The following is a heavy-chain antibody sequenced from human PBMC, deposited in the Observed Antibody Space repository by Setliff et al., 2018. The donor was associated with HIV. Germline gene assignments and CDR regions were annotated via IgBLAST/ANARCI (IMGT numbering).Heavy chain of an antibody. CDR3: ARGTYKWELLLAWYFDL. CDR2: INHSGST. V-gene: IGHV4-34*01. CDR1: GGSFSGYY. D-gene: IGHD1-26*01. J-gene: IGHJ2*01. Sequence: PSETLSLTCAVYGGSFSGYYWSWIRQPPGKGLEWIGEINHSGSTNYNPSLKSRVTISVDTSKNQFSLKLSSVTAADTAVYYCARGTYKWELLLAWYFDLWVRETLLVTVSS.